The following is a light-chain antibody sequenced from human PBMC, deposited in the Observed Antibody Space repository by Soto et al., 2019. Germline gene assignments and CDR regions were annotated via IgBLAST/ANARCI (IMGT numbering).Light chain of an antibody. CDR3: QQYNNWPPRAWT. J-gene: IGKJ1*01. Sequence: EIGMTQSPATLSVSPGERATRTCRASQSVSSNLAWYQQKPGQAPRLLIYGASTRATGIPARFSGSGSGTEFTLTISSLQSEDFAVYYCQQYNNWPPRAWTFGQGTKVEIK. V-gene: IGKV3-15*01. CDR2: GAS. CDR1: QSVSSN.